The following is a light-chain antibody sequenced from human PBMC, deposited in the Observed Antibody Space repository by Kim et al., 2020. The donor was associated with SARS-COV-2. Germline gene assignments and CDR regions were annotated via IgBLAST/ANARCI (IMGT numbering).Light chain of an antibody. Sequence: ASVGDRVTITCRASQGIRNYLAWYQQKPGRAPALLIADTSTLQPGVPSRFRGSESGTDFTLTITSLQPEDVATYYCQKYDSAPLTFGGGTKVDIK. CDR1: QGIRNY. CDR3: QKYDSAPLT. CDR2: DTS. V-gene: IGKV1-27*01. J-gene: IGKJ4*01.